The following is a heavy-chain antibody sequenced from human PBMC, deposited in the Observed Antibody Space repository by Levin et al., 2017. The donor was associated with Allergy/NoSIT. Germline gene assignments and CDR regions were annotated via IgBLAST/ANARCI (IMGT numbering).Heavy chain of an antibody. Sequence: GESLKISCAASGFTFSSYGMHWVRQAPGKGLEWVAVISYDGSNKYYADSVKGRFTISRDNSKNTLYLQMNSLRAEDTAVYYCAKAPYYYGSGSYYKRWMIDYWGQGTLVTVSS. J-gene: IGHJ4*02. CDR1: GFTFSSYG. CDR3: AKAPYYYGSGSYYKRWMIDY. CDR2: ISYDGSNK. D-gene: IGHD3-10*01. V-gene: IGHV3-30*18.